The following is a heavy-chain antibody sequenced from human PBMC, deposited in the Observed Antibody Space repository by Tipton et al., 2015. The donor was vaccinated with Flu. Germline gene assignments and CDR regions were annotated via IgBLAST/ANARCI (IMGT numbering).Heavy chain of an antibody. Sequence: SLRLSCAASGFTFSSYEMNWVRQAPGKGLEWLSYISASDKTTYYADSVKGRFTISRDNAENSLYLQMNSLRVEDTAVYYCARDGGTAVAGAFDCWGQGTLVTISS. CDR2: ISASDKTT. J-gene: IGHJ4*02. V-gene: IGHV3-48*03. CDR1: GFTFSSYE. D-gene: IGHD6-19*01. CDR3: ARDGGTAVAGAFDC.